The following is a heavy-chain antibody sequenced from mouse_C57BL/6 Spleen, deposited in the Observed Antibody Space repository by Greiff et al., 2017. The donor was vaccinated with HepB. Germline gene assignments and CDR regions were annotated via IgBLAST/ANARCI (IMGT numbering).Heavy chain of an antibody. J-gene: IGHJ2*01. CDR3: TRDGATAFDY. CDR2: ISSGGDYI. CDR1: GFTFSSYA. D-gene: IGHD1-2*01. V-gene: IGHV5-9-1*02. Sequence: EVKVEESGEGLVKPGGSLKLSCAASGFTFSSYAMSWVRQTPEKRLEWVAYISSGGDYIYYADTVKGRFTISRDNARNTLYLQMSSLKSEDTAMYYCTRDGATAFDYWGQGTTLTVSS.